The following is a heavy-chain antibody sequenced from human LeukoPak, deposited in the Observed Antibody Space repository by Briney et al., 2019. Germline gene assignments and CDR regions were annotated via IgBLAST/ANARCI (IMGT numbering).Heavy chain of an antibody. CDR1: GFTFSSYG. Sequence: GGSLRLSCAASGFTFSSYGMHWVRQAPGKGLEWVAFIRYDGSNKYYADSVKGRFTISRDNSKNTLYLQMNSLRAEDTAVYIAARQRSNWFDPGAREPWSPSPQ. CDR2: IRYDGSNK. V-gene: IGHV3-30*02. D-gene: IGHD6-6*01. J-gene: IGHJ5*02. CDR3: ARQRSNWFDP.